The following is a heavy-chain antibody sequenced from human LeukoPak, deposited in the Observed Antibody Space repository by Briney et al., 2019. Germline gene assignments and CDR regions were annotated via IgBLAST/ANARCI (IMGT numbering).Heavy chain of an antibody. V-gene: IGHV1-2*02. D-gene: IGHD4-23*01. CDR2: INPNSGGT. Sequence: ASVKVSCKASGYTFTGYYMHWVRQAPGQGREWMGWINPNSGGTNYAQKFQGRVTMTRDTSISTAYMELSRLRSDDTAVYYCARVATVVTPHDYWGQGTLVTVSS. CDR3: ARVATVVTPHDY. CDR1: GYTFTGYY. J-gene: IGHJ4*02.